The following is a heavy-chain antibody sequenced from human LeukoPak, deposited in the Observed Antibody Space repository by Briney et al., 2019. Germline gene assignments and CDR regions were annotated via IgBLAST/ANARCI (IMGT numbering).Heavy chain of an antibody. Sequence: GGSLRLSCAASGFTFSSYAMHWVRQAPGKGLEWVAVISYDGSNKYYADSVNGRFTISRDNSKNTLYLQMNSLRAEDTAVYYCARASEEDPYYYYYGMDVWGQGTAVTVSS. CDR2: ISYDGSNK. CDR3: ARASEEDPYYYYYGMDV. CDR1: GFTFSSYA. V-gene: IGHV3-30-3*01. J-gene: IGHJ6*02.